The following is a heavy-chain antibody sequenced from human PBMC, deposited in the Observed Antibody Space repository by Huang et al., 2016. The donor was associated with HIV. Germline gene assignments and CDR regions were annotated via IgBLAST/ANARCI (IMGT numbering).Heavy chain of an antibody. CDR3: TREYTVAGAFDL. Sequence: QVQLVESGGGVVQPGRSLRLSCSASGFSFANYAMHWVRQAPGKRLEWVTFISNDRSSRYYADSVKGRFTISRDNFKNALYLQMNRLRGDDTAVYYCTREYTVAGAFDLWGQGTMVTVSS. V-gene: IGHV3-30-3*01. D-gene: IGHD5-12*01. CDR2: ISNDRSSR. J-gene: IGHJ3*01. CDR1: GFSFANYA.